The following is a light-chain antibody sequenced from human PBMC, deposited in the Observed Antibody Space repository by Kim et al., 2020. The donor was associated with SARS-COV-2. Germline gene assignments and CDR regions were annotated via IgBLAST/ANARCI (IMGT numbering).Light chain of an antibody. CDR1: SSVVGVYNC. V-gene: IGLV2-14*03. J-gene: IGLJ1*01. CDR2: DVS. CDR3: SSYTSSSTLEV. Sequence: QSITISSTGSSSVVGVYNCVSWYQQPPGKAPKLMIYDVSNRPSGVSNHFSGSKSGNTASLTISGLQAEDEADYYCSSYTSSSTLEVFGTGTKVTVL.